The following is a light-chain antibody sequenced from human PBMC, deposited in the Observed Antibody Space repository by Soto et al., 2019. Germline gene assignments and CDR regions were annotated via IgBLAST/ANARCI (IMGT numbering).Light chain of an antibody. V-gene: IGKV3D-15*01. CDR1: QSVSDN. Sequence: EIVMTQSPATLSVSPGERATLSCSASQSVSDNLAWYQQKPGQAPRLLIYGASTRATGIPARFSGSGSGTEFTLTISSLQSEDFALYYCQQYNNWPLTFGGGTKVEI. CDR2: GAS. J-gene: IGKJ4*01. CDR3: QQYNNWPLT.